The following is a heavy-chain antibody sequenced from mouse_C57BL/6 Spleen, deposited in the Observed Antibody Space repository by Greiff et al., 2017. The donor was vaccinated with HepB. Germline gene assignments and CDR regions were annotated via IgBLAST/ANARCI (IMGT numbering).Heavy chain of an antibody. V-gene: IGHV5-6*02. CDR3: ARHVVTTNYAMDY. J-gene: IGHJ4*01. Sequence: EVMLVESGGDLVKPGGSLKLSCAASGFTFSSYGMSWVRQTPDKRLEWVATISSGGSYTYYPDSVKGRFTISRDNAKNTLYLQMSSLKSEDTAMYYCARHVVTTNYAMDYWGQGTSVTVSS. CDR2: ISSGGSYT. D-gene: IGHD2-2*01. CDR1: GFTFSSYG.